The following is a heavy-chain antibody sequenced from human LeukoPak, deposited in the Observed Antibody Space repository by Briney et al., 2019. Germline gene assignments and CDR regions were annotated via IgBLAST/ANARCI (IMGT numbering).Heavy chain of an antibody. D-gene: IGHD6-19*01. CDR1: RFTFSSYA. J-gene: IGHJ4*02. CDR3: AKSQSHVSGWEFDY. Sequence: PGGSLRLSCAASRFTFSSYAMSWVRQAPGKGLEWVSAISGSGGSTYYADSVKGRFTISRDNSKNTLYLQMNSLRAEDTAVYYCAKSQSHVSGWEFDYWGQGTLVTVSS. CDR2: ISGSGGST. V-gene: IGHV3-23*01.